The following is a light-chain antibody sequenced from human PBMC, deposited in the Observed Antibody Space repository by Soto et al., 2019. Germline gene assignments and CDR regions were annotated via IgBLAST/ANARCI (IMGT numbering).Light chain of an antibody. Sequence: DIQMTQSPSTLSASVGDRVTITCRASQSISSWLAWYQQKPGKAPKLLLYDASSLEGGVPSRFSGSGSGTEFTLTITSLQPDDFATYYCQQYNIYPWTFGQGTKVEIK. V-gene: IGKV1-5*01. CDR2: DAS. J-gene: IGKJ1*01. CDR1: QSISSW. CDR3: QQYNIYPWT.